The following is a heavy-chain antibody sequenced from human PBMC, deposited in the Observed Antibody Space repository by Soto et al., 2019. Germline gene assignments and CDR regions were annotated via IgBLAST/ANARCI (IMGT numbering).Heavy chain of an antibody. CDR1: GYAFTSYY. CDR2: INPSGGST. J-gene: IGHJ6*02. CDR3: ARSKAMHGMDV. Sequence: ASLKVSCESSGYAFTSYYIHWVRQAPGQGLEWMGIINPSGGSTSYAQKFQGRVTMTRDTSTSTVYMELSSLRSEDTAVYYCARSKAMHGMDVWGQGTKVTVSS. V-gene: IGHV1-46*01.